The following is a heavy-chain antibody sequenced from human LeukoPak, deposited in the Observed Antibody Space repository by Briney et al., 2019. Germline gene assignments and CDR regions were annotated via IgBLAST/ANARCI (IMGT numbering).Heavy chain of an antibody. D-gene: IGHD1-26*01. Sequence: ASVKVSCKVSGYTLTELSMHWVRQAPGKGLEWMGGFDPEDGETIYAQKFQGRVTMTEDTPTDTAYMELSSLRSEDTAVYYCASELQLTHGGGLFDYWGQGTLVTVSS. CDR3: ASELQLTHGGGLFDY. V-gene: IGHV1-24*01. CDR2: FDPEDGET. CDR1: GYTLTELS. J-gene: IGHJ4*02.